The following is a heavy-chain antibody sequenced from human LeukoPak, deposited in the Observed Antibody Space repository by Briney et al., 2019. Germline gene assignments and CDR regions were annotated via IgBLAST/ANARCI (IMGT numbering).Heavy chain of an antibody. CDR2: IRSKANSYAT. Sequence: GGSLRLSCAASGFTFSGSAMHWVRQASGKGLEWVGRIRSKANSYATAYAASVKGRFTISRDDSKNTAYLQMNSLKTEDTAVYYCTRRVEYSSSDDFDYWGQGTLVTVSS. D-gene: IGHD6-6*01. CDR3: TRRVEYSSSDDFDY. V-gene: IGHV3-73*01. J-gene: IGHJ4*02. CDR1: GFTFSGSA.